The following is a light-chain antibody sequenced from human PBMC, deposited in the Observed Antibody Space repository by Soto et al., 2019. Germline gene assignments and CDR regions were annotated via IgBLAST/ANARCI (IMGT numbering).Light chain of an antibody. CDR1: SSDIGSNNY. CDR2: EVS. CDR3: SSYTTTTRL. J-gene: IGLJ3*02. Sequence: QSVLTRPASVSGSPGQSITISCIGTSSDIGSNNYVSWFQQRPGKAPTLIIYEVSNRPSGVSTHFSGSKSGNTASLTISGLLPEDEAEYYCSSYTTTTRLFGGGTKLTVL. V-gene: IGLV2-14*01.